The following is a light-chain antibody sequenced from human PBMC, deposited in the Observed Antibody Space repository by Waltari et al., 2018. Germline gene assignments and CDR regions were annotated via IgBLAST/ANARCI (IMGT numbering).Light chain of an antibody. Sequence: SYVLTQPPSVSAAPGQTAKITCGGTNLGYKSVHWYQQKTGQAPVLVVFDDGDRPPGIPERFSGSKSGNTATLTISRVGAEDEADYYCQVWDNSGGPHVVFGGGTKLTVL. CDR1: NLGYKS. CDR2: DDG. CDR3: QVWDNSGGPHVV. J-gene: IGLJ2*01. V-gene: IGLV3-21*02.